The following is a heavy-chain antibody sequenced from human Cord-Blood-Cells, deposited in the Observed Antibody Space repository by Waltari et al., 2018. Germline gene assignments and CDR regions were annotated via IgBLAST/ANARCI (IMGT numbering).Heavy chain of an antibody. V-gene: IGHV3-21*01. CDR3: ARTSGWYAFDI. J-gene: IGHJ3*02. D-gene: IGHD6-19*01. Sequence: EVQLVESGGGLVKPGGSLSLSCAASGFTFSSFSMNWFRQAPGKGLEWVSSISSSSSYIYYADSVKGRFTISRDNAKNSLYLQMNSLRAEDTAVYYCARTSGWYAFDIWGQGTMVTVSS. CDR1: GFTFSSFS. CDR2: ISSSSSYI.